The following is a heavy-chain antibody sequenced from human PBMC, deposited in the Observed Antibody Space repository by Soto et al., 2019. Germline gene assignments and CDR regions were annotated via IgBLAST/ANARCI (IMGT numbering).Heavy chain of an antibody. Sequence: GASVKVSCKASGGTFSSYTISWVRQAPGQGLEWMGRIIPILCIANYAQKFQGRVTITADESTSTAYMELSSLRSEGTAVYYCAREGLGSYYYDSSGYPRMAFDIWGQGTMVTVSS. CDR3: AREGLGSYYYDSSGYPRMAFDI. CDR2: IIPILCIA. D-gene: IGHD3-22*01. V-gene: IGHV1-69*04. J-gene: IGHJ3*02. CDR1: GGTFSSYT.